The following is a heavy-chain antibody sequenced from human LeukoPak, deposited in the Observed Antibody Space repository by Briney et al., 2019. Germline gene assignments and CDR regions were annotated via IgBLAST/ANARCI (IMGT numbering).Heavy chain of an antibody. V-gene: IGHV4-38-2*02. CDR2: IYHSGST. CDR1: GYSISSGYY. Sequence: SETLSLTCTVSGYSISSGYYWGWIRQPPGKGLEWIGSIYHSGSTYYNPSLKSRVTISVDTSKNQFPLKLSSVTAADTAVYYCAREGGATEGHWGQGTLVTVSS. J-gene: IGHJ4*02. CDR3: AREGGATEGH. D-gene: IGHD1-26*01.